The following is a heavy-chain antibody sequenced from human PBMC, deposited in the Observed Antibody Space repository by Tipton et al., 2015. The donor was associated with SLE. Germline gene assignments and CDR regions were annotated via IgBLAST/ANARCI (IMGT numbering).Heavy chain of an antibody. CDR1: GFTFNRYS. D-gene: IGHD2-15*01. J-gene: IGHJ6*02. CDR3: ARVYEGYCSPTSCQRGMDV. V-gene: IGHV3-21*03. Sequence: SLRLSCEASGFTFNRYSMNWVRQAPGKGLEWVSSISGSSNFIYYADSVKGRFTISRDTAKNSLYLQMDSLRAEDTAVYYCARVYEGYCSPTSCQRGMDVWGQGTAVTVSS. CDR2: ISGSSNFI.